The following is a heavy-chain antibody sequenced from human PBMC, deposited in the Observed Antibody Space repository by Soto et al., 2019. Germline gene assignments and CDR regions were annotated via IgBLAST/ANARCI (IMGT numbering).Heavy chain of an antibody. CDR3: ARLIRGAAAAFDS. Sequence: QGQLQESGPGLVKPSETLSLTCTVSGGSIDTYYWSWIRQPPGKGLEYIGYISHTGTTDSNPSHRSRVPLSLNTSKYQFSLNVIYLTATDTASYDGARLIRGAAAAFDSWGQGTLVTVSS. D-gene: IGHD6-25*01. V-gene: IGHV4-59*08. CDR1: GGSIDTYY. CDR2: ISHTGTT. J-gene: IGHJ4*02.